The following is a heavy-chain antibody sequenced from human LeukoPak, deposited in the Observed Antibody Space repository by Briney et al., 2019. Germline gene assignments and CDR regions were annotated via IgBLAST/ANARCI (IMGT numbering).Heavy chain of an antibody. D-gene: IGHD6-19*01. Sequence: SETLSLTCTVSGGSISSSSYYWSWIPQPAGKGLEWIGRIYTSGSTNYNPSLNSRVTISVDTSKIHYSLMLSSVTAADTAVYYCARGRAIAVASSFDAHYYMDGWGKGTTVTVSS. CDR2: IYTSGST. CDR3: ARGRAIAVASSFDAHYYMDG. CDR1: GGSISSSSYY. J-gene: IGHJ6*03. V-gene: IGHV4-61*02.